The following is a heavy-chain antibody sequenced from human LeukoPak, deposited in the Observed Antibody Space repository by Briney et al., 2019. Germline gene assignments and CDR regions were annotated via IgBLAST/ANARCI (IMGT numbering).Heavy chain of an antibody. D-gene: IGHD2-2*02. CDR1: GYTFTSYD. J-gene: IGHJ4*02. V-gene: IGHV1-8*01. Sequence: ASVKVSCKASGYTFTSYDINWVRQATGQGLEWMGWMNPNSGNTGYAQKFQGRVTMTRNTSISTAYMELSSLRSEDTAVYYCARDPDCSSTSCYTRWGQGTLVTVSS. CDR3: ARDPDCSSTSCYTR. CDR2: MNPNSGNT.